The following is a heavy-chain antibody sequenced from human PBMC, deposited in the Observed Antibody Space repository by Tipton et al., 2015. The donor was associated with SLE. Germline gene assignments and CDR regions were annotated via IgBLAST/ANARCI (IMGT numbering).Heavy chain of an antibody. J-gene: IGHJ3*01. CDR2: SNTDGSLV. D-gene: IGHD3-16*01. V-gene: IGHV3-11*04. CDR3: ARDFGAAFDL. Sequence: SLRLSCAASGFTVSGNYMNWVRQAAGKGLEWVSYSNTDGSLVAYADSVKGRFTISRDNAKNSLYLHMMSLRADDTAVYFCARDFGAAFDLWGQGTLVTISS. CDR1: GFTVSGNY.